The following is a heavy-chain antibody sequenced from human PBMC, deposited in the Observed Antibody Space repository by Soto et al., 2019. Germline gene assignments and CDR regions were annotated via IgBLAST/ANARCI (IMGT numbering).Heavy chain of an antibody. CDR2: ISGSGGST. CDR3: AKEVSLGSTVDLGY. Sequence: WGSLRLSCAASGFTFSIFAIIFFRHSPVKGLEWVSTISGSGGSTYYADAVKGRFTISRDNSMGTLYLQMKSLRVEDTAIYYCAKEVSLGSTVDLGYWGQGALVTVSS. D-gene: IGHD7-27*01. J-gene: IGHJ4*02. CDR1: GFTFSIFA. V-gene: IGHV3-23*01.